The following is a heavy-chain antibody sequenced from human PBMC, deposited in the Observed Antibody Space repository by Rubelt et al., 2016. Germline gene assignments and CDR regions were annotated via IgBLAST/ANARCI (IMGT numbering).Heavy chain of an antibody. V-gene: IGHV4-4*02. CDR2: IYHSGST. J-gene: IGHJ1*01. Sequence: LSLTCAVSGGSISSSNWWSWVRQPPGKGLEWIGEIYHSGSTNYNPSLKSRVTISVDTSKNQFSLKLSSVTAEDTAVYYCARDPDGSSIAVAGSYRFEYFQHWGQGTLVTVSS. CDR1: GGSISSSNW. CDR3: ARDPDGSSIAVAGSYRFEYFQH. D-gene: IGHD6-19*01.